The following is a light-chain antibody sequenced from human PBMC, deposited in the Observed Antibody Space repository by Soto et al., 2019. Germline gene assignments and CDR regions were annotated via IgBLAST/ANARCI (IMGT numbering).Light chain of an antibody. V-gene: IGLV2-14*01. Sequence: QSALTQPASVSGSPGQSITISCTGTTSDVGSYNFVSWYQQHPGKAPKLMISEVSNRPSGVSNRFSGSKSGNTASLTISGLQPEDAADYFCSSYTTTTTFYVFGTGTKVTVL. CDR3: SSYTTTTTFYV. J-gene: IGLJ1*01. CDR2: EVS. CDR1: TSDVGSYNF.